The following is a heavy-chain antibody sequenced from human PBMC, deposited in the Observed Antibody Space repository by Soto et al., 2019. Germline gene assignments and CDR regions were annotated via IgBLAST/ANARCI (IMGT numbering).Heavy chain of an antibody. CDR3: ARHSYYSNPLRFDP. Sequence: QVQLQESGPGLVQPSETLSLTCTVSGGSITGYYWSWIRQPPGKGPEWIGNIHYSGSTNYNPSLKSRVPISVATSKNQFSLRLSSVTAAETAVYYCARHSYYSNPLRFDPWGQGTLVTVSS. V-gene: IGHV4-59*08. J-gene: IGHJ5*02. CDR1: GGSITGYY. CDR2: IHYSGST. D-gene: IGHD4-4*01.